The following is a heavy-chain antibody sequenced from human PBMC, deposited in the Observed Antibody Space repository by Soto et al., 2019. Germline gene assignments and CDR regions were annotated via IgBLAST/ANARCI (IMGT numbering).Heavy chain of an antibody. CDR1: GVTFTSYV. CDR3: ARRAAAGDGMDV. V-gene: IGHV3-23*01. Sequence: GGSLRLSCAASGVTFTSYVMTWVRQAPGKGLEWVSAISANGGSAYYAESVKGRFTISRDNAKNSLYLQMNSLRAEDTAVYYCARRAAAGDGMDVWGQGTTVTVSS. J-gene: IGHJ6*02. D-gene: IGHD6-13*01. CDR2: ISANGGSA.